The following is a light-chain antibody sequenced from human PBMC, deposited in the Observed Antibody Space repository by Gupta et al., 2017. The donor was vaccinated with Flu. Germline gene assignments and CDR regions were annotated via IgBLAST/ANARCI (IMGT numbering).Light chain of an antibody. Sequence: EIVLTQSPGTLSLSPGERATLSCRASQSVSSSYLAWYQQKPGQAPRLLIYGASSRATGIPDRFSGSGSGTDFTLTISGREPEDFAVYYCQQYGSSPTLTFGGGTKVEIK. J-gene: IGKJ4*01. CDR1: QSVSSSY. V-gene: IGKV3-20*01. CDR3: QQYGSSPTLT. CDR2: GAS.